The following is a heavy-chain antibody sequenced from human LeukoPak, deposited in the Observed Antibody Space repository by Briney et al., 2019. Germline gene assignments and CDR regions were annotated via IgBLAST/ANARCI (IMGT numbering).Heavy chain of an antibody. V-gene: IGHV3-23*01. D-gene: IGHD3-10*01. CDR3: AKAKVLWFGESQYYFDY. CDR1: GFTFSGYA. Sequence: GGSLRLSCAASGFTFSGYAMSWVRQAPGKGLEWVGAISGSGGSTYYADFVKGRFTISRDTSQHTLYLQMNSLRAEDTAVYYCAKAKVLWFGESQYYFDYWGQGTLVTVSS. CDR2: ISGSGGST. J-gene: IGHJ4*02.